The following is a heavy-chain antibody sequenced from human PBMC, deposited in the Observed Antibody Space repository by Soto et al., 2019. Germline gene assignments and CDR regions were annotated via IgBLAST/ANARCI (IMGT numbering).Heavy chain of an antibody. CDR2: ISYDGSNK. Sequence: HPGGSLRLSCAASGFTFSSYAMHWVRQAPGKGLEWVAVISYDGSNKYYADSVKGRFTISRDNSKNTLYLQMNSLRAEDTAVYYCARVLGPPYYYGSGSYLPDYYYGMDVWGQGXTVTVYS. J-gene: IGHJ6*02. V-gene: IGHV3-30-3*01. D-gene: IGHD3-10*01. CDR3: ARVLGPPYYYGSGSYLPDYYYGMDV. CDR1: GFTFSSYA.